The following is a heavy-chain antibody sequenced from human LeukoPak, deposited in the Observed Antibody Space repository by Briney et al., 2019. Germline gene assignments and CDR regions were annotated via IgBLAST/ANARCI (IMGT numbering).Heavy chain of an antibody. V-gene: IGHV1-24*01. CDR2: FDPDDGET. CDR1: GYTLTELP. D-gene: IGHD6-6*01. Sequence: ASVKVSCKVSGYTLTELPMHWVRQAPGKGLEWMGGFDPDDGETIYAQKFQGRVTMTGDTSTDTAYMELSSLRSEDTAVYYCAIVVAARQGTIDPWGQGTLVTISS. J-gene: IGHJ5*02. CDR3: AIVVAARQGTIDP.